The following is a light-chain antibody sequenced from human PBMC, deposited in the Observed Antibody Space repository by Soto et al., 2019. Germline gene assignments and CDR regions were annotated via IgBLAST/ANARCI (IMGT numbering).Light chain of an antibody. CDR2: GAS. CDR1: QSVSTSF. Sequence: EIVLTQSPGTLSLSPGEIATLSCRASQSVSTSFLAWYRQKPGQAPRLLIYGASTKAPGIPDRLSGSGAGTDFTLTISRLEREDFAVYYCQRYGNSYTFGQGNKLEIK. CDR3: QRYGNSYT. V-gene: IGKV3-20*01. J-gene: IGKJ2*01.